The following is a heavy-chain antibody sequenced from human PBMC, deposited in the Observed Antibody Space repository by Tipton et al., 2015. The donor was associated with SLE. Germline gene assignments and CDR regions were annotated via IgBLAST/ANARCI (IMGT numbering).Heavy chain of an antibody. V-gene: IGHV4-31*03. CDR2: IHDSGAT. CDR3: ARHPGASFDF. CDR1: GGSIRSGDYY. Sequence: TLSLTCTVSGGSIRSGDYYWSWIRQHPGKGLEWIGYIHDSGATFYNPSLSSRSAISVDTSQNQFSLRLTSATAADTAIYYCARHPGASFDFWGQGILVTVSS. J-gene: IGHJ4*02.